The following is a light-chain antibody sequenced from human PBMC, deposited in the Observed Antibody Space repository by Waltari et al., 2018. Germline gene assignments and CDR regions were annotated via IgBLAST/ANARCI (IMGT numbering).Light chain of an antibody. J-gene: IGLJ1*01. CDR3: CSYAGSYTWV. CDR2: DVN. Sequence: QSALTQPRSVSGSPGQSVTISCTGTSSYVGGYDYVSWYQQNPGKAPKLMVFDVNRRPSGVPDRLSGSKSGNTASLTISGLQAEDEADYYCCSYAGSYTWVFGTGTKVTVL. V-gene: IGLV2-11*01. CDR1: SSYVGGYDY.